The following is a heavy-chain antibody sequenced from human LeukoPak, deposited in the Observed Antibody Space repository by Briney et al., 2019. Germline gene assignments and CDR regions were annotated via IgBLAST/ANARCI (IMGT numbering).Heavy chain of an antibody. V-gene: IGHV3-23*01. D-gene: IGHD6-6*01. J-gene: IGHJ4*02. Sequence: PGGSLRLSCAASGFTFSSYAMSWVRQAPGKGLEWVSAISGSGGSTYYADSVKGRFTISRDNSKNTLYLQVNSLRAEDTAIYYCAKVPASIAARHGAFHFDYWGQGTLVTVSS. CDR3: AKVPASIAARHGAFHFDY. CDR2: ISGSGGST. CDR1: GFTFSSYA.